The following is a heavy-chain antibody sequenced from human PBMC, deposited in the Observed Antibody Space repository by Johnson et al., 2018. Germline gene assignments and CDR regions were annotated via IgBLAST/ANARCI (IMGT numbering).Heavy chain of an antibody. Sequence: VQLVQSGGVVVQPGGSLRLSCAVSGFTFDDYTFHWVRQAPGKGLEWVSLISWDGGSRYYARSVKGRFTISRDNSKNSLYLQRNRLRNEDTALYYCAKDRGGSGTYYPHIYYYYMDVWGKGTTVTVSS. J-gene: IGHJ6*03. D-gene: IGHD3-10*01. CDR1: GFTFDDYT. CDR2: ISWDGGSR. CDR3: AKDRGGSGTYYPHIYYYYMDV. V-gene: IGHV3-43*01.